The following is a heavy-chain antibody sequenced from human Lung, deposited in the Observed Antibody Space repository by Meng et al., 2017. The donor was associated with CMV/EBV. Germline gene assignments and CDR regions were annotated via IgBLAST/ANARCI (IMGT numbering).Heavy chain of an antibody. D-gene: IGHD3-22*01. CDR2: IYSGGSK. V-gene: IGHV3-53*01. CDR3: ATSYYDGSGYSTGDY. Sequence: GESXKISCAASGFTVSSNYMSWVRQAPGKGLEWVSVIYSGGSKYYADSVKGRFTISRDNSKNTVFLQMNSLRADDTAVYYCATSYYDGSGYSTGDYWAQGTXVTVSS. J-gene: IGHJ4*02. CDR1: GFTVSSNY.